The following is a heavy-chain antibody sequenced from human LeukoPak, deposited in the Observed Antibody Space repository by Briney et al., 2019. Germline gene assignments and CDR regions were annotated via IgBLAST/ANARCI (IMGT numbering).Heavy chain of an antibody. V-gene: IGHV4-59*01. J-gene: IGHJ5*02. D-gene: IGHD3-10*01. CDR2: ISHSGSI. CDR3: ARGYDSGIYGWFDP. Sequence: PGGSLRLSYAASGFTFSSYGMHWVRQAPGKGLEWIGHISHSGSINYNPSLQSRVTISVDTSKKQLSLKLNSVTAADTAVYYCARGYDSGIYGWFDPWGQGTLVTVSS. CDR1: GFTFSSYG.